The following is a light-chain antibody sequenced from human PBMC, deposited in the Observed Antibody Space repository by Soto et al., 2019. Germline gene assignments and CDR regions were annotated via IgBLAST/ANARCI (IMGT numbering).Light chain of an antibody. V-gene: IGLV1-40*01. CDR2: GNS. CDR3: QSYASSLSGSV. CDR1: SSNIGAGYD. Sequence: QSVLTQPPSVSGAPGQRVTISCTGSSSNIGAGYDVHWYQQLPGTAPKLLIYGNSNRPSGVPDRFSGSKSGTSASLAITGLQAEDEADYYCQSYASSLSGSVFGGGPKVT. J-gene: IGLJ2*01.